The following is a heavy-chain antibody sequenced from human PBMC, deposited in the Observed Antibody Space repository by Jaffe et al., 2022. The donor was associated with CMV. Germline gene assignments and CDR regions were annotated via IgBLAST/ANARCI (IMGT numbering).Heavy chain of an antibody. Sequence: EVQLVQSGAEVKKPGDSVKISCKGSGYTFNNDWIGWVRQMPGKGLEWMGIIHPVDSDTRYSPSFQGQVTISADKSITTAYLQWSGLKASDTAVYYCARRGYGDPRFLYFDLWGRGTLVTVSS. V-gene: IGHV5-51*01. CDR2: IHPVDSDT. CDR1: GYTFNNDW. CDR3: ARRGYGDPRFLYFDL. D-gene: IGHD4-17*01. J-gene: IGHJ2*01.